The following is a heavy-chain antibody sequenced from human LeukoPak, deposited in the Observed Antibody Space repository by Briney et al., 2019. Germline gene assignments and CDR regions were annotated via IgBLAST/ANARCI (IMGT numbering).Heavy chain of an antibody. CDR1: GYTFTVYF. CDR3: ARELNYDSSGYYFDY. CDR2: INPNSGGT. Sequence: ASVKVSCKASGYTFTVYFMHWVRQAPEQGLEWMGWINPNSGGTNYAQKFQGRVTMTRDTSISTAYMELSRLRSDDTAVYYCARELNYDSSGYYFDYWGQGTLVTVSS. V-gene: IGHV1-2*02. D-gene: IGHD3-22*01. J-gene: IGHJ4*02.